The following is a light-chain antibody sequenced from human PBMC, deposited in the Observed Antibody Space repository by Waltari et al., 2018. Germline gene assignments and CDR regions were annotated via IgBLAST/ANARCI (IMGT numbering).Light chain of an antibody. CDR1: QDITSY. CDR2: FGS. V-gene: IGKV1-39*01. Sequence: DNQMTQSPSSLSTSVGDRVTISCRASQDITSYLNWYQQKAGKAPKLLITFGSTLQSGVSSRFSGSGSGTDFTLTITNVQPEDSAYYYCQLSYTTPHTFGQGTKVEIK. J-gene: IGKJ2*01. CDR3: QLSYTTPHT.